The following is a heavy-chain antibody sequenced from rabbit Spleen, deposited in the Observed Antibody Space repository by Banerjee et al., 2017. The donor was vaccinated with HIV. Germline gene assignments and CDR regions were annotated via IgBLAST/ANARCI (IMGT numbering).Heavy chain of an antibody. Sequence: QEQLVESGGGLVQPEGSLTLTCKASGFSFSDRDVMCWVRQAPGKGLEWIACINASTGKPVYATWAGGRFTISRTSSTTVTLRMTSLTAADRATYFCARDLVAVIGWNFNLWGPGTLVTVS. CDR1: GFSFSDRDV. CDR2: INASTGKP. CDR3: ARDLVAVIGWNFNL. D-gene: IGHD1-1*01. J-gene: IGHJ4*01. V-gene: IGHV1S45*01.